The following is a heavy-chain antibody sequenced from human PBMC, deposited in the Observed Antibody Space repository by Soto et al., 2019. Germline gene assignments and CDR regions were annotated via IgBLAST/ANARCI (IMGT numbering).Heavy chain of an antibody. D-gene: IGHD3-3*01. CDR1: GFTFSSYA. J-gene: IGHJ4*02. V-gene: IGHV3-23*01. CDR3: AKSTIFGVVTLRTGVFDY. Sequence: EVQLLESGGGLVQPGGSLRLSCAASGFTFSSYAMSWVRQAPGKGLEWVSAISGSGGSTYYADSVKGRFTISRDNSKNRLYLQMNSLRAEDTAVYYCAKSTIFGVVTLRTGVFDYWGQGTLVTVSS. CDR2: ISGSGGST.